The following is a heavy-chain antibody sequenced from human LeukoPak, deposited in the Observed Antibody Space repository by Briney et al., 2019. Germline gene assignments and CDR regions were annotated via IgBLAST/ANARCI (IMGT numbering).Heavy chain of an antibody. Sequence: PGGSLRLSCAASGFTVSSNYMSWVRQAPGKGLEWVSVIYSGGSTYYADSVKGRFTISRDNSKNTLYLQMNSLRAEDTAVYYCARGMRGYSSGWYTDYWGQGTLVTVSS. CDR2: IYSGGST. CDR3: ARGMRGYSSGWYTDY. CDR1: GFTVSSNY. J-gene: IGHJ4*02. V-gene: IGHV3-53*01. D-gene: IGHD6-19*01.